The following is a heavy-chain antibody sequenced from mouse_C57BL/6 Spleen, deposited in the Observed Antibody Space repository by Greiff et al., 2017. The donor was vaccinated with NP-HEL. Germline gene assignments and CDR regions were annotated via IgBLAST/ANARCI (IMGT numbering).Heavy chain of an antibody. J-gene: IGHJ4*01. CDR3: ARHDIMTGRDYYAMDY. CDR1: GFSLPSYG. V-gene: IGHV2-6-1*01. CDR2: IWSDGST. Sequence: LVESGPGLVAPSQSLSIPCTVSGFSLPSYGVHWVRQPPGKGLEWLVVIWSDGSTTYNSALKSRLSISKDNSKSQVFLKMNSLQTDDTAMYYCARHDIMTGRDYYAMDYWGQGTSVTVSS. D-gene: IGHD4-1*01.